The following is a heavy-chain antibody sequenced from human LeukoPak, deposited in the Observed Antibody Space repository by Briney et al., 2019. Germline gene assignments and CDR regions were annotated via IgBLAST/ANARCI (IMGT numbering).Heavy chain of an antibody. D-gene: IGHD6-6*01. Sequence: GGSLRLSCAASGFTFSSSSMNWVRQAPGKGLEWVSYISSSSSTIHYAESVKGRFTISRDNAKNSLYLQMNSLRAEDTAVYYCARAEYSSSSGGMDVWGQGTTVTVSS. V-gene: IGHV3-48*04. CDR3: ARAEYSSSSGGMDV. J-gene: IGHJ6*02. CDR1: GFTFSSSS. CDR2: ISSSSSTI.